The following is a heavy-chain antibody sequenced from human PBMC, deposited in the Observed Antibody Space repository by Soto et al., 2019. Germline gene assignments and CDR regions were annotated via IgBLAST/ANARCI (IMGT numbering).Heavy chain of an antibody. CDR1: GLTFSSYG. J-gene: IGHJ4*02. CDR3: AKAHSSGWY. Sequence: QVQLVESGGGVVQPGRSLRLSCAASGLTFSSYGMHWVRQAPGKGLEWVAVISYDGSNKYYADSVKGRFTISRDNSKNTLYLQMNSLRAEDTGVYYCAKAHSSGWYWGQGTLVTVSS. V-gene: IGHV3-30*18. D-gene: IGHD6-19*01. CDR2: ISYDGSNK.